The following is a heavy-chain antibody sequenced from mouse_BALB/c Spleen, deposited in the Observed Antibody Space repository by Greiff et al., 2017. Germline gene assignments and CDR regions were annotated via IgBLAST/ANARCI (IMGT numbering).Heavy chain of an antibody. J-gene: IGHJ2*01. CDR2: INPSTGYT. CDR3: AREIYYDSFDY. D-gene: IGHD1-1*01. V-gene: IGHV1-7*01. CDR1: GYTFTSYW. Sequence: VQLQQSGAELAKPGASVKMSCKASGYTFTSYWMHWVKQRPGQGLEWIGYINPSTGYTEYNQKFKDKATLTADKSSSTAYMQLSSLTSEDSAVYYCAREIYYDSFDYWGQGTTLTVSS.